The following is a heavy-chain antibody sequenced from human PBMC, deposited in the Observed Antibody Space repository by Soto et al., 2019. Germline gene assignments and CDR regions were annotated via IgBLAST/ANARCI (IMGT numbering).Heavy chain of an antibody. CDR1: GFTFSSYA. Sequence: QVQLVESGGGVVQPGRSLRLSCAASGFTFSSYAMHWVRQAPGKGLEWVAVISYDGSNKYYGDSVKGRFTISRDNTKKAQYLQMNSLTPEDPTVDYCARATARRYSYGYYYGMDVWGQGTTVTVSS. V-gene: IGHV3-30-3*01. CDR3: ARATARRYSYGYYYGMDV. J-gene: IGHJ6*02. CDR2: ISYDGSNK. D-gene: IGHD5-18*01.